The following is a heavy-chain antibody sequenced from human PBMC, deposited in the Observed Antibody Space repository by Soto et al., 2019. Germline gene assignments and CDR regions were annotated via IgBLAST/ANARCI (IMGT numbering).Heavy chain of an antibody. CDR1: AYTFTVYY. D-gene: IGHD2-2*01. CDR2: INPNSGGT. Sequence: GASVNVSCQASAYTFTVYYMHWVRQAPGQGLEWRGWINPNSGGTNNAQKLQGRVTMTRDTSISTAYMELSRLRSDDTAVYYCARANIVVVPAAHVSMDVWGQGTTVTVSS. CDR3: ARANIVVVPAAHVSMDV. V-gene: IGHV1-2*02. J-gene: IGHJ6*02.